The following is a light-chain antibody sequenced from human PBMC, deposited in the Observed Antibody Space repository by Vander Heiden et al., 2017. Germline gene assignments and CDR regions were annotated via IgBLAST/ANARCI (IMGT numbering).Light chain of an antibody. Sequence: QSAPTPPASVPGAPGQSIPLSLPGTSSDVGGYNSVAWYQQHPGKAPKLVIYDVTYRPSGVSNRFSGSKSGNTASLTISGLQNEDEADYYCSSYTSSSTLVFGTGTKVTVL. CDR3: SSYTSSSTLV. J-gene: IGLJ1*01. CDR2: DVT. CDR1: SSDVGGYNS. V-gene: IGLV2-14*03.